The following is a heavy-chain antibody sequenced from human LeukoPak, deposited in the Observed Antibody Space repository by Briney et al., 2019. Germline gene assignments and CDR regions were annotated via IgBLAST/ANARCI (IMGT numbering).Heavy chain of an antibody. CDR1: GFTFSSNY. CDR3: ARGEYYGSGSYSI. V-gene: IGHV3-53*01. D-gene: IGHD3-10*01. Sequence: PGGSLRLSCAASGFTFSSNYMSWVRQAPGKGLEWVSVIYSGGSTYYADSVKGRFTISRDNSKNTLYLQMNSLRAEDTAVYYCARGEYYGSGSYSIWGQGTLVTVSS. J-gene: IGHJ4*02. CDR2: IYSGGST.